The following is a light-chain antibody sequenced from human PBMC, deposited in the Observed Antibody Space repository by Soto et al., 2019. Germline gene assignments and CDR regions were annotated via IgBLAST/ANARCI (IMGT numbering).Light chain of an antibody. Sequence: IMMTQSPVTLSVSPGEGATLSCRASQRIGTNLAWYQQKPGQAPRLLIYGASTRATGIPARFSGSGSGTDFTLTISSLQSEDFAVYYCQKYDNWPFTFGPGTTVDFE. CDR2: GAS. V-gene: IGKV3D-15*01. J-gene: IGKJ3*01. CDR1: QRIGTN. CDR3: QKYDNWPFT.